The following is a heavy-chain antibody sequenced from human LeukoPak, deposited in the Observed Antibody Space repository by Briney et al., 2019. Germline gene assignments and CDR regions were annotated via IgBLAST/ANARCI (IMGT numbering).Heavy chain of an antibody. CDR2: IIPIFGTA. D-gene: IGHD3-22*01. CDR1: GGTFSSYA. Sequence: SVKVSCKASGGTFSSYAISWVRQAPGQGLEWMGVIIPIFGTANYAQKFQGRVTITTDESTTTTHMELRSLRYKDTQPYSCQRAMTYYYDFSGYPFDYWGPGTLVTVSS. V-gene: IGHV1-69*05. CDR3: QRAMTYYYDFSGYPFDY. J-gene: IGHJ4*02.